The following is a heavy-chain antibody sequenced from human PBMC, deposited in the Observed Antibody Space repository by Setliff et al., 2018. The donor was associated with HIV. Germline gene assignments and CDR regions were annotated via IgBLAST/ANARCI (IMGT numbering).Heavy chain of an antibody. CDR3: ARHSGAARPNFDY. J-gene: IGHJ4*02. D-gene: IGHD6-6*01. V-gene: IGHV4-39*01. CDR2: IFYSGST. Sequence: SETLSLTCTLSGVSISSSTYYWGWIRQPPGKGLEWIGSIFYSGSTYYNPSLKSRVTISVDTSKNQFSLNLSSVTAADTTVYYCARHSGAARPNFDYWGQGTLVTVSS. CDR1: GVSISSSTYY.